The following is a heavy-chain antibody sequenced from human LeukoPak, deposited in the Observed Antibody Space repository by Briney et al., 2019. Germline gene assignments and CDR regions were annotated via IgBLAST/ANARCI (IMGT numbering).Heavy chain of an antibody. Sequence: PSETLSLTCAVYGGSFSGYYWSWIRQPPGKGLEWIGEINHSGSTNYNPSLKSRVTISVDTSKNQFSLKLSSVTAADTAVYYCARGFRWLQRFCDYWGQGTLVTVSS. J-gene: IGHJ4*02. CDR1: GGSFSGYY. CDR2: INHSGST. V-gene: IGHV4-34*01. D-gene: IGHD5-24*01. CDR3: ARGFRWLQRFCDY.